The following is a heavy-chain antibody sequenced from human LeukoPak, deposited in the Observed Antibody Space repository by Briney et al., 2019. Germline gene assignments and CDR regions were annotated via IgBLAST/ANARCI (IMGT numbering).Heavy chain of an antibody. D-gene: IGHD2-21*02. CDR2: INPSGGST. V-gene: IGHV1-46*01. CDR1: GYTFTSYY. Sequence: ASVKVSCKASGYTFTSYYMHWVRRAPGQGLEWMGIINPSGGSTSYAQKFQGRVTMTRDTSTSTVYMELSSLRSEDTAVYYCARDSQTAISDYWGQGTLVTVSS. CDR3: ARDSQTAISDY. J-gene: IGHJ4*02.